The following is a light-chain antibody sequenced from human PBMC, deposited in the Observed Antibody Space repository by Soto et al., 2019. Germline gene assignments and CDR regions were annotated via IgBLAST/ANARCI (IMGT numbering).Light chain of an antibody. CDR3: QQRSN. CDR2: GAS. J-gene: IGKJ4*01. Sequence: IVWTQSHCTLSLSPVERAPLSCRASQSLSSNYLAWYQQKPGQAPRLLIYGASSRATGTPDRFSGSGSGTDFTLTISRLEPEDFAVYYCQQRSNFGGGSKVDIK. CDR1: QSLSSNY. V-gene: IGKV3D-20*02.